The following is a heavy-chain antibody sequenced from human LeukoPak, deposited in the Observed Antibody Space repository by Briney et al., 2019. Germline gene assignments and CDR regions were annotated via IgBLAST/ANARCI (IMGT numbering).Heavy chain of an antibody. CDR3: ARDRWHCRVNCDSVYYFALDV. J-gene: IGHJ6*02. V-gene: IGHV1-3*01. CDR2: INPGNGDT. D-gene: IGHD2-15*01. Sequence: GASVKVSCKASGYTFTSYDINWVRQATGQGLEWLGWINPGNGDTKYSQDFQGRVTINTDTSAATAYVELNSLTSEDTAVYYCARDRWHCRVNCDSVYYFALDVWGQGTTVTVSS. CDR1: GYTFTSYD.